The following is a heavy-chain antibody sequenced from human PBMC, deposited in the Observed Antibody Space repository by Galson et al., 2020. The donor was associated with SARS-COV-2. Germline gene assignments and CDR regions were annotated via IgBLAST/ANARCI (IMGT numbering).Heavy chain of an antibody. CDR3: AVHTAPHYYYYYGMDV. V-gene: IGHV3-48*03. D-gene: IGHD1-1*01. J-gene: IGHJ6*02. CDR2: ISSSGSTI. Sequence: GGSLRLSCAASGFTFSSYEMNWVRQAPGKGLEWVSYISSSGSTIYYADSVKGRFTISRDNAKNSLYLQMNSLRAEDTAVYYCAVHTAPHYYYYYGMDVWGQGTTVTVSS. CDR1: GFTFSSYE.